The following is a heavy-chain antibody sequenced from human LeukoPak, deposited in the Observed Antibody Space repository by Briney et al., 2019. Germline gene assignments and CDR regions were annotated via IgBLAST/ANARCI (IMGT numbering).Heavy chain of an antibody. CDR3: ARQQRRGGSGELDY. D-gene: IGHD2-15*01. J-gene: IGHJ4*02. Sequence: PSETLSLTCSVSGDSLSSYYWSWIRQPPGKGLEWIGYIFYSRNTNYNPSLKSRVTISVDTPKNQFSLNLTSVTAADTAVYYCARQQRRGGSGELDYWGQGALVTASS. CDR1: GDSLSSYY. V-gene: IGHV4-59*08. CDR2: IFYSRNT.